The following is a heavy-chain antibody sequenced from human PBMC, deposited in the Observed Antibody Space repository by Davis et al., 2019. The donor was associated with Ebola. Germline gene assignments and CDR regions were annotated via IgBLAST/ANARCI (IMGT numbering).Heavy chain of an antibody. V-gene: IGHV6-1*01. CDR2: TYYKSQWYN. D-gene: IGHD5-18*01. J-gene: IGHJ6*02. CDR1: PFSFSSAG. CDR3: GSRWLRGGLDV. Sequence: PSETLSLTCPLSPFSFSSAGWNWIRQSPSRGLEWLGRTYYKSQWYNDYAVSVKSRLTLNVDTSKNHFSLQLNSVTPEDTALYYCGSRWLRGGLDVRGEGTTVTV.